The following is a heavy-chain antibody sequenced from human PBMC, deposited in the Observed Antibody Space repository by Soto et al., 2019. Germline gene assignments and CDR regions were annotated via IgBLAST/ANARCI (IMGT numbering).Heavy chain of an antibody. J-gene: IGHJ4*02. V-gene: IGHV4-4*02. CDR3: ARGLLYSSSWYYFDY. CDR1: DGSISSSNW. D-gene: IGHD6-13*01. Sequence: QVQLQESGPGLVKPSGTLSLTCAVSDGSISSSNWWSWVSQPPGKGLEWIGEIYHSGSTNYNPSLKSRVTISLDKSKNQFSLKLSSVTAADTAVYYCARGLLYSSSWYYFDYWGQGTLVTVSS. CDR2: IYHSGST.